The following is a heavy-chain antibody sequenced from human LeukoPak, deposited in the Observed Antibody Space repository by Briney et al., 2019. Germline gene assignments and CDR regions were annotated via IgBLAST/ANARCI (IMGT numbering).Heavy chain of an antibody. CDR2: ISYDGSIK. CDR3: AKDLESYCGGDCSNYFDY. CDR1: GFTFSSYG. Sequence: GGSLRLSCAASGFTFSSYGMHWVRQAPGKGLEWVAVISYDGSIKYYADSVKGRFTISRDNSKNTLYLQMNSLRAEDTAVYYCAKDLESYCGGDCSNYFDYWGQGTLVTVSS. D-gene: IGHD2-21*02. V-gene: IGHV3-30*18. J-gene: IGHJ4*02.